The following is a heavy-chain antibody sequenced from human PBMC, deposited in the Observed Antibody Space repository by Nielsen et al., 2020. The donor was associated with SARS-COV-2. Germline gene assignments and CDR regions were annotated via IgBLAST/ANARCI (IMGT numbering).Heavy chain of an antibody. CDR3: ATAPAVQATGWFDP. CDR1: GFTFDDYA. D-gene: IGHD1-26*01. Sequence: GGSLRLSCAASGFTFDDYAMHWVRQAPGKGLEWVSGISWNSGSIGYADSVKGRFTISRDNARNSLHLQMNSLRPEDTALYYCATAPAVQATGWFDPWGQGTLVTVSP. CDR2: ISWNSGSI. J-gene: IGHJ5*02. V-gene: IGHV3-9*01.